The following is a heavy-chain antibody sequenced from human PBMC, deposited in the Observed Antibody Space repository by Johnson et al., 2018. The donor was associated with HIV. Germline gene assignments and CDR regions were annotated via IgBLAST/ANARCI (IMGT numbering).Heavy chain of an antibody. Sequence: QVQLVESGGGVVQPGGSLRLSCAASGFTFSDYYMNWIRRAPGKGLEWVSYISSSGSTIHYADSVKGRFTISRDNSKNTLYLQMNSLRAEDTAVYYCANIVATPGGAFDIWGQGTMVTVSS. CDR2: ISSSGSTI. D-gene: IGHD5-12*01. V-gene: IGHV3-11*04. J-gene: IGHJ3*02. CDR3: ANIVATPGGAFDI. CDR1: GFTFSDYY.